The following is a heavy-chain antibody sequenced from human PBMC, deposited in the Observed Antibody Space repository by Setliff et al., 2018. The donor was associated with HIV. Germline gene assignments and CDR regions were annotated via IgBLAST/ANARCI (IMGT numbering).Heavy chain of an antibody. CDR3: ARDPGVGSMGQDAFDI. Sequence: PGGSLRLSCAPSGFTVSSNYMTWVRQAPGKGLEWFSVIYSNANTYYVDSVKGRFTISRDNSKNTLYLQMNSLRAEDTAVYYCARDPGVGSMGQDAFDIWGQGTMVTVSS. V-gene: IGHV3-66*01. D-gene: IGHD1-26*01. CDR1: GFTVSSNY. CDR2: IYSNANT. J-gene: IGHJ3*02.